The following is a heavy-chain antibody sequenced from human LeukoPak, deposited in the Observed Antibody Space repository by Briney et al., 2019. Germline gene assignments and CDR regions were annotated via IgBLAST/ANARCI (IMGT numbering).Heavy chain of an antibody. CDR1: GFTFSSYA. CDR2: ISGSGGST. J-gene: IGHJ5*02. D-gene: IGHD6-13*01. V-gene: IGHV3-23*01. CDR3: AKDPWAAAGTGDWFDP. Sequence: PGGSLRLSCAASGFTFSSYAMSWVRQAPVKGLEWVSAISGSGGSTYYADSVKGRFTISRVNSKNTLYLQMNSLRAEDTAVYYCAKDPWAAAGTGDWFDPWGQGTLVTVSS.